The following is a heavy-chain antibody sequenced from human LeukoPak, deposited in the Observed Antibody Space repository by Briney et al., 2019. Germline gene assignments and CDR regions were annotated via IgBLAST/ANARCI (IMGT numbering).Heavy chain of an antibody. D-gene: IGHD6-6*01. CDR2: MNPNSGNT. CDR3: ARGPRYSTSLDY. CDR1: GYTFTSYD. V-gene: IGHV1-8*01. J-gene: IGHJ4*02. Sequence: PGASVKVSCKASGYTFTSYDFNWVRQATGQGLEWMGWMNPNSGNTGYAQKFQGRVTMTRNTSISTAYMELSSLRSEDTAVYYCARGPRYSTSLDYWGQGTLVTVSS.